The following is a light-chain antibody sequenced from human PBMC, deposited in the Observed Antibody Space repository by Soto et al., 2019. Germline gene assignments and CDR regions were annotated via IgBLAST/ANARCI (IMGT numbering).Light chain of an antibody. CDR3: NSYTSRNTLV. CDR2: EVS. Sequence: QSVLTQPPSASGSPGQSVTISCTGTSSDVGGYNYVSWYQQHPGKAPKLMIYEVSKRPSGVPDRFSGSKSGNTASLTVSGLQAEDEADYYCNSYTSRNTLVFGTGTKVTVL. V-gene: IGLV2-8*01. J-gene: IGLJ1*01. CDR1: SSDVGGYNY.